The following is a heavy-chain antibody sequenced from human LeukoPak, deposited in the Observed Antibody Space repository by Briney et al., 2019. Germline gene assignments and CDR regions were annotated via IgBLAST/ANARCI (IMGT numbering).Heavy chain of an antibody. CDR3: ARGGYSYGPYYFDY. J-gene: IGHJ4*02. Sequence: ASVKVSRKASGGTFSSYAISWVRQAPGQGLEWMGGIIPIFGTANYAQKFQGRVTITADESTSTAYMELSSLRSEDTAVYYCARGGYSYGPYYFDYWGQGTLVTASS. CDR2: IIPIFGTA. V-gene: IGHV1-69*13. CDR1: GGTFSSYA. D-gene: IGHD5-18*01.